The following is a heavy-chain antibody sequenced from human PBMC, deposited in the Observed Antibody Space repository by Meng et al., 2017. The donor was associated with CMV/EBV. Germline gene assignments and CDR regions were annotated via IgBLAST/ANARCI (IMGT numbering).Heavy chain of an antibody. CDR3: VSSKAGHFNYYGLDV. CDR2: ISYDGSNK. CDR1: RFTFSSYA. V-gene: IGHV3-30-3*01. Sequence: GESLKISCAASRFTFSSYAMHWVRQAPGKGLEWVAVISYDGSNKFYADSVKGRFTISRDNSKNTLYLQMNSLRTEDTAVYYCVSSKAGHFNYYGLDVWGQGTTVTVSS. J-gene: IGHJ6*02.